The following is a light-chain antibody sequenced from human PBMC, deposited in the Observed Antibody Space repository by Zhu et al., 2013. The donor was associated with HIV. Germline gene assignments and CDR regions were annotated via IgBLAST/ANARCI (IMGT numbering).Light chain of an antibody. CDR2: GAS. J-gene: IGKJ4*01. CDR3: QQRSNWPRT. Sequence: DIVLTQSPGTLSLSPGERATLSCRASQSVSSNYLAWYQQRPGQAPRLLIYGASSRATGIPDRFSGSGSGTDFTLTISSLEPEDFAIYYCQQRSNWPRTFGGGTEGG. V-gene: IGKV3D-20*02. CDR1: QSVSSNY.